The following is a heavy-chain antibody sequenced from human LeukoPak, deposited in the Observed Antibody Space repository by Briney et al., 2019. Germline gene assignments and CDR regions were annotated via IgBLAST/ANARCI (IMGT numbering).Heavy chain of an antibody. J-gene: IGHJ4*02. V-gene: IGHV1-2*02. CDR2: INPNSGGT. CDR3: ARVGDGLTYYFDY. D-gene: IGHD3-10*01. CDR1: GYTFTGYY. Sequence: ASVKVSCKASGYTFTGYYMHWVRQAPGQGLEWMGWINPNSGGTNYAQKFQGRVTMPRDTSISTAYMELSRLRSDDTAVYYCARVGDGLTYYFDYWGQGTLVTVSS.